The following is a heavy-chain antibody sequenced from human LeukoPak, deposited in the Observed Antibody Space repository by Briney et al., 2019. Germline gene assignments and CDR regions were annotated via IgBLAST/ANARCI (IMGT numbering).Heavy chain of an antibody. Sequence: ASVKVSCKASGGTFSSYAISWVRQAPGQGLEWMGGIIPIFGTANYAQKFQSRVTITADESTSTAYMELSSLRSEDTAVYYCARVGGCSSTSCYEGWFDPWGQGTLVTVSS. J-gene: IGHJ5*02. V-gene: IGHV1-69*13. D-gene: IGHD2-2*01. CDR2: IIPIFGTA. CDR3: ARVGGCSSTSCYEGWFDP. CDR1: GGTFSSYA.